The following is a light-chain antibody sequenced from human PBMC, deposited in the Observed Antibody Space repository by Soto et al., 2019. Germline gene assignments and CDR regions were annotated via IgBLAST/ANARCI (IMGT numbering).Light chain of an antibody. CDR2: AAS. CDR1: QGISNF. CDR3: QKYHSAPPT. J-gene: IGKJ1*01. Sequence: DIPLTQSPSSLSASVGDRVTITCRASQGISNFVAWYQQKPGKVPKLLIYAASTLQSGVPSRFSGSGSGTEFTLSISNLQPEDVGTFYCQKYHSAPPTFGHGTRVEIK. V-gene: IGKV1-27*01.